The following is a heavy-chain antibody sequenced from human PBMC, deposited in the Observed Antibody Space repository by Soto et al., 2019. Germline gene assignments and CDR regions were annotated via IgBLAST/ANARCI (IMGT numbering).Heavy chain of an antibody. CDR3: ARQTPNNYGWFDP. Sequence: SETLSLTCTVSGGSISSYYWSWIRQPPGKGLEWIGYIYYSGSTNYNPSLKSRVTISVDTSKNQFSLKLSSVTAADTAVYYCARQTPNNYGWFDPWGQGTLVTVSS. V-gene: IGHV4-59*08. CDR1: GGSISSYY. D-gene: IGHD3-16*01. CDR2: IYYSGST. J-gene: IGHJ5*02.